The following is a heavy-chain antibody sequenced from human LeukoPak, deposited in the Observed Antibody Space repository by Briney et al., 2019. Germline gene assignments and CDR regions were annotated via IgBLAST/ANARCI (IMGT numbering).Heavy chain of an antibody. Sequence: GGSLRLSCAASGSTFSTYGMHWVRQAPGKGLEWVAFIRFDASKIYYADSVKGRFTISRDNSKNTLYLQMNSLRAEDTAVYYCARSGAYDGRIDYWGQGTPVTVSS. CDR3: ARSGAYDGRIDY. CDR2: IRFDASKI. CDR1: GSTFSTYG. D-gene: IGHD3-3*01. J-gene: IGHJ4*02. V-gene: IGHV3-30*02.